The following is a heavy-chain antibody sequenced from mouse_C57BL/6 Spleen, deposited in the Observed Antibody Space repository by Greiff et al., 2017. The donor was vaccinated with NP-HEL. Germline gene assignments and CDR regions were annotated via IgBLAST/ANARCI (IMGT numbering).Heavy chain of an antibody. CDR3: ARLGSNYEGYAMDY. Sequence: EVKLVESGGGLVQPGGSLKLSCAASGFTFSDYYMYWVRQTPEKRLEWVAYISNGGGSTYYLDTVKGRFTISRDNAKNTLYLQMSRLKSEDTAMYYCARLGSNYEGYAMDYWGQGTSVTVSS. CDR2: ISNGGGST. V-gene: IGHV5-12*01. D-gene: IGHD2-5*01. CDR1: GFTFSDYY. J-gene: IGHJ4*01.